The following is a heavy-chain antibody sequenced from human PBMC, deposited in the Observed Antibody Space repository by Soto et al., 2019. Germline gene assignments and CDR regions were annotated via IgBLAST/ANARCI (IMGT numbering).Heavy chain of an antibody. CDR2: IYYSGST. CDR1: GGSISSYY. D-gene: IGHD3-3*01. V-gene: IGHV4-59*01. J-gene: IGHJ5*02. CDR3: ARSVGIVRFLEWLPNNWFDP. Sequence: QVQLQESGPGLVKPSETLSLTCTVSGGSISSYYWSWIRQPPGKGLAWIGSIYYSGSTNYNPSLKRRVDISVDTSEDQFSLRVSSVTAADTAVYYCARSVGIVRFLEWLPNNWFDPWGQGTLVTVSS.